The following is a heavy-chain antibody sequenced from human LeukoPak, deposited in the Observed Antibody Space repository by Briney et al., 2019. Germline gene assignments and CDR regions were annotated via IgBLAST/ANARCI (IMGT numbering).Heavy chain of an antibody. CDR1: GGTFSSYA. V-gene: IGHV1-69*04. CDR2: IIPILGIA. D-gene: IGHD2-2*01. Sequence: SVKVSCKASGGTFSSYAISWVRQAPGQGLEWMGRIIPILGIANYAQKFQGRVTITADKSTSTAYMELSSLRSEDTAVYYCAREGVPAAINYFDYWGQGTLVTVSS. J-gene: IGHJ4*02. CDR3: AREGVPAAINYFDY.